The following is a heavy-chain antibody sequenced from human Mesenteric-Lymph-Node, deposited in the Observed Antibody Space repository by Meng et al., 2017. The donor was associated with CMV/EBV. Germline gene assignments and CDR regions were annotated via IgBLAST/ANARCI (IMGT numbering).Heavy chain of an antibody. CDR1: GFSFSDFA. V-gene: IGHV3-15*01. D-gene: IGHD4-11*01. J-gene: IGHJ6*02. CDR2: IKSKTDGGTT. Sequence: GESLKISCAASGFSFSDFAMGWVRQAPGKGLEWVGRIKSKTDGGTTDYAAPVKGRFTISRDDSKNTLYLQMNSLKTEDTAVYYCTTTYSRHYYGMDVWGQGTTVTVSS. CDR3: TTTYSRHYYGMDV.